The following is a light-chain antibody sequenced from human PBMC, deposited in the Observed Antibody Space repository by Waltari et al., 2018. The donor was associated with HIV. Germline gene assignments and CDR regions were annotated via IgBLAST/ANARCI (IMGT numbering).Light chain of an antibody. CDR3: SSYTTSSTVL. J-gene: IGLJ2*01. V-gene: IGLV2-18*02. Sequence: QSALTQPPSVSGSPGQSVTISCSGTSSDVGSFNRVSWYQQPPGTAPKLMIYEVNNRPSGVLDRFSGSKSGNTASLTISGLQPEDEADYYCSSYTTSSTVLFGGGTKLTVL. CDR2: EVN. CDR1: SSDVGSFNR.